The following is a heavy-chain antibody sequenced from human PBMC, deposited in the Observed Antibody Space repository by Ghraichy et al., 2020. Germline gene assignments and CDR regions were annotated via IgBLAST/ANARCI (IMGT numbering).Heavy chain of an antibody. J-gene: IGHJ4*02. V-gene: IGHV3-23*01. CDR3: AKDHSGWMYYFDY. Sequence: GESLNISCAASGFTFSSYAMSWVRQAPGKGLEWVSTISGSGGSTYYADSVKGRFTISRDNSKNTLYLQMNILRAEDTAVYYCAKDHSGWMYYFDYWGQGTLVTVSS. D-gene: IGHD6-19*01. CDR2: ISGSGGST. CDR1: GFTFSSYA.